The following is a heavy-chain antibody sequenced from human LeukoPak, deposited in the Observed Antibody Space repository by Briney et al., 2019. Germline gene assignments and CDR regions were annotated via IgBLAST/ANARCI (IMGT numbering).Heavy chain of an antibody. Sequence: ASVKVSCKASGYTFTSYYMHWVRQAPGQGLEWMGIINPSGGSTSYAQKFQGRVTMTRDTSTSTVYMELSSLRSEDTAVYYCAALLFPSRRGYYYYMDVWGKGTTVTVSS. CDR3: AALLFPSRRGYYYYMDV. CDR2: INPSGGST. D-gene: IGHD2-21*02. V-gene: IGHV1-46*01. J-gene: IGHJ6*03. CDR1: GYTFTSYY.